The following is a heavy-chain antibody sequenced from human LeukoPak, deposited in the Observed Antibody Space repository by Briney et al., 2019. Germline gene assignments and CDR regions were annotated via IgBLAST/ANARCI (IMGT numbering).Heavy chain of an antibody. J-gene: IGHJ6*03. D-gene: IGHD5-12*01. CDR2: MNPNSGNT. Sequence: ASVKVSCKASGYTFNSYDINWVRHATGHGLELMGRMNPNSGNTGYAQKFQGRVTMTRNTSISTAYMELSSLRSEDTAVYYCARGVGSGYDLMSYHYYMDVWGKGTTVTVSS. CDR1: GYTFNSYD. CDR3: ARGVGSGYDLMSYHYYMDV. V-gene: IGHV1-8*01.